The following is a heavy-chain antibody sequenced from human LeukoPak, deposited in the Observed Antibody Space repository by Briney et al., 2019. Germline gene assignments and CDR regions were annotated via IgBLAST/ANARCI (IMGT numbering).Heavy chain of an antibody. V-gene: IGHV3-30-3*01. D-gene: IGHD3-3*01. CDR3: ARDPGFWSGYPLDY. J-gene: IGHJ4*02. CDR1: GFTFGSYA. Sequence: PGGSLRLSCAASGFTFGSYAMHWVRQAPGKGLEWVAVISYDGSNKYYADSVKGRFTISRDNSKNTLYLQMNSLRAEDTAVYYCARDPGFWSGYPLDYWGQGTLVTVSS. CDR2: ISYDGSNK.